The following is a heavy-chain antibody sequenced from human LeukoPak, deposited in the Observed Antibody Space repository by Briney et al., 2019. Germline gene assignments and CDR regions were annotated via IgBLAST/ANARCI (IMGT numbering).Heavy chain of an antibody. CDR1: GGSFSGYY. CDR2: INHSGST. CDR3: ARGTGTFDL. Sequence: SETLSLTCAVYGGSFSGYYWSWIRQPPGKGLEWIGEINHSGSTNYNPSLRSRVTISVDTSKNQFSLKLSSVTAADTAVYYCARGTGTFDLWGRGTLVTVSS. V-gene: IGHV4-34*01. J-gene: IGHJ2*01. D-gene: IGHD1-1*01.